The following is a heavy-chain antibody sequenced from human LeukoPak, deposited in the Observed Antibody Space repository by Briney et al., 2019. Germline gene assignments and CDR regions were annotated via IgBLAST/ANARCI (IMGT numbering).Heavy chain of an antibody. J-gene: IGHJ3*02. V-gene: IGHV3-21*01. CDR3: ARSPEARYFDWLLRAFDI. CDR1: GFTFSSYS. CDR2: ISSSSSYI. D-gene: IGHD3-9*01. Sequence: GGSPRLSCAASGFTFSSYSMNWVRQAPGKGLEWVSSISSSSSYIYYADSVKGRFTISRDNAKNSLYLQMNSLRAEDTAVYYCARSPEARYFDWLLRAFDIWGQGTMVTVSS.